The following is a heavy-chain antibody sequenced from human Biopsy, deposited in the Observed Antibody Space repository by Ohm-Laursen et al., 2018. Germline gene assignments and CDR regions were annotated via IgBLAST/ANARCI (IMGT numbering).Heavy chain of an antibody. CDR3: ARTSIMDV. J-gene: IGHJ6*02. CDR2: SIPMLGIA. D-gene: IGHD2/OR15-2a*01. Sequence: SVKVSCKASGGSSSNSGITWVRQAPGQGLEWMGRSIPMLGIANYAQKFQDRLTMTSDKFTRTAYMELSSLRPEDTAVYYCARTSIMDVWGQGTTVTVSS. V-gene: IGHV1-69*04. CDR1: GGSSSNSG.